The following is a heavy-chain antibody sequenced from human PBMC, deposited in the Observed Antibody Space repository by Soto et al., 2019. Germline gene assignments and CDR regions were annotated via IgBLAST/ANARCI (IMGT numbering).Heavy chain of an antibody. CDR3: ARQVGTTGYYYYGIDV. V-gene: IGHV4-59*01. J-gene: IGHJ6*02. D-gene: IGHD1-26*01. CDR2: IYYSGST. Sequence: ILSLTCSVSGGSISSYYWSWIRQPPGKGLEWIGYIYYSGSTNYNPSLRGRVTISLDTSRNQFSLNLSSVSAADTAVYYCARQVGTTGYYYYGIDVWGQGTTVTVSS. CDR1: GGSISSYY.